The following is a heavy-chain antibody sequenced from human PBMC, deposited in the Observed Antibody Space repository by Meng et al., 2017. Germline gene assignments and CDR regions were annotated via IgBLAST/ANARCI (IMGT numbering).Heavy chain of an antibody. CDR3: ARGDGYNYFYYYYGMDV. D-gene: IGHD5-24*01. Sequence: GESLKISCAASGFTFSSYWMSWVRQAPGKGLEWVANIKQDGSEKYYVGSVKGRFTIFRDNAKNSLYLQMNSLRAEDTAVYYCARGDGYNYFYYYYGMDVWGQGTTVTVSS. J-gene: IGHJ6*02. CDR2: IKQDGSEK. CDR1: GFTFSSYW. V-gene: IGHV3-7*01.